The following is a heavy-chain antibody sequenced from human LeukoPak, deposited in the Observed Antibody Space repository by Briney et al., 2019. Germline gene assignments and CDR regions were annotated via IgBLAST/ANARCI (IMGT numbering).Heavy chain of an antibody. CDR2: IRSKANSYAT. D-gene: IGHD6-19*01. Sequence: GGSLKLSCAASGFTFSGSAMHWVRQASGKGLEWVDRIRSKANSYATAYAASVKGRFTISRDDSKNTAYLQMNSLKTEDTAVYYCTTIPGIAVAGTWFNYWGQGTLVTVSS. CDR3: TTIPGIAVAGTWFNY. J-gene: IGHJ4*02. V-gene: IGHV3-73*01. CDR1: GFTFSGSA.